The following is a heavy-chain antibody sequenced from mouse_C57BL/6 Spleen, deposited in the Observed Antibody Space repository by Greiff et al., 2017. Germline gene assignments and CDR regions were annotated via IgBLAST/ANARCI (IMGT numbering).Heavy chain of an antibody. Sequence: QVQLQQPGAELVKPGASVKMSCKASGYTFTSYWITWVKQRPGQGLEWIGDIYPGSGSTNYNEKFKSTATLTVDTSSSTAYMQLSSLTSEDSAVYYCARRYYGSTAWFAYWGQGTLVTVSA. V-gene: IGHV1-55*01. D-gene: IGHD1-1*01. CDR3: ARRYYGSTAWFAY. CDR1: GYTFTSYW. J-gene: IGHJ3*01. CDR2: IYPGSGST.